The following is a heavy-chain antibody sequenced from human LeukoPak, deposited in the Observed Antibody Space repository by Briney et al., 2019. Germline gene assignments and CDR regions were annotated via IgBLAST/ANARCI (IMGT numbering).Heavy chain of an antibody. Sequence: GESLKISCKGSGYSFTSYWIGWVRQMPGKGLEWMGIIYPGDSDTRYSPSFQGQVTISADKSISTAYLQWSSLKASDTAMYYCARFTIFGVVIAYFDYWGQGTLVTVSS. CDR3: ARFTIFGVVIAYFDY. V-gene: IGHV5-51*01. J-gene: IGHJ4*02. CDR1: GYSFTSYW. CDR2: IYPGDSDT. D-gene: IGHD3-3*01.